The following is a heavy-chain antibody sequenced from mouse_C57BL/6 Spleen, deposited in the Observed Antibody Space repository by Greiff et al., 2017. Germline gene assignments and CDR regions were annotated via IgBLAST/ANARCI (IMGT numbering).Heavy chain of an antibody. V-gene: IGHV6-3*01. CDR3: TGGTTVVATRWYFDV. J-gene: IGHJ1*03. CDR2: IRLKSDNYAT. CDR1: GFTFSNYW. Sequence: EVKVEESGGGLVQPGGSMKLSCVASGFTFSNYWMNWVRQSPEKGLEWVAQIRLKSDNYATHYAESVKGRFTISRDDSKSSVYLQMNNLRAEDTGIYYCTGGTTVVATRWYFDVWGTGTTVTVSS. D-gene: IGHD1-1*01.